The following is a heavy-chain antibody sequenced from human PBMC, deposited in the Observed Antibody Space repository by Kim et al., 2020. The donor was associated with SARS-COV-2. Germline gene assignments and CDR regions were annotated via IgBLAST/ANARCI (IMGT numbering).Heavy chain of an antibody. CDR2: INHSGST. CDR1: GGSFSGYY. D-gene: IGHD3-16*02. CDR3: ASILSVDY. Sequence: ETLSLTCAVYGGSFSGYYWSWIRQPPGKGLEWIGEINHSGSTNYNPSLKSRVTISVDTSKNQFSLKLSSVTAADTAVYYCASILSVDYWGQGTLVTVSS. J-gene: IGHJ4*02. V-gene: IGHV4-34*01.